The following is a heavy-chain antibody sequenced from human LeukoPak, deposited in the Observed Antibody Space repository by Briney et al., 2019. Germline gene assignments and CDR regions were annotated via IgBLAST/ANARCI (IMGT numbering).Heavy chain of an antibody. D-gene: IGHD6-13*01. CDR3: AKVTSSSWSNRPFDP. J-gene: IGHJ5*02. V-gene: IGHV3-30*02. CDR2: IRYDGSNK. Sequence: GGSLRLSCAASGFTFSSYGMHWVRQAPGKGLEWVAFIRYDGSNKYYADSVKGRFTISRDNSKNTLYLQMNSLRAEDTAVYYCAKVTSSSWSNRPFDPWGQGTLVTVSS. CDR1: GFTFSSYG.